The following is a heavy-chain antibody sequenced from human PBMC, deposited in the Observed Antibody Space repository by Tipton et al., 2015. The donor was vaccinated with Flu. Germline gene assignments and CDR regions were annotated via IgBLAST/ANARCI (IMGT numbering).Heavy chain of an antibody. V-gene: IGHV4-39*07. CDR1: GGSISSSRYY. CDR2: IYHSGTA. CDR3: AGDPESNYHWFGP. J-gene: IGHJ5*02. Sequence: TLSLTCTVSGGSISSSRYYLGWIRQPPGKGLEWIGSIYHSGTAYYNPSLKSRVTISVDTSKNQISLKLSTVTAADTAVYYCAGDPESNYHWFGPWGQGALVTVSS. D-gene: IGHD4-11*01.